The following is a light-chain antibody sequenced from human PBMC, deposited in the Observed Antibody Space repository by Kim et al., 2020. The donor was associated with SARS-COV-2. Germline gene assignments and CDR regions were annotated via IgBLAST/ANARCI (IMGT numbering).Light chain of an antibody. J-gene: IGKJ4*01. Sequence: DIQMTQSPSTLSASVGDRVTVSCRASQSISSWLAWYQQKPGKAPNLLIYESSSLESGVPSRFSGSGSGTEFTLTISSLQPDDFATYYCQQYNSYPLTFGGGTKVEIK. V-gene: IGKV1-5*03. CDR1: QSISSW. CDR2: ESS. CDR3: QQYNSYPLT.